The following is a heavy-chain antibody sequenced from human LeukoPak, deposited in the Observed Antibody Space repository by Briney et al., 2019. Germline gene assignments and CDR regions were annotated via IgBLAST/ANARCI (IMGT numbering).Heavy chain of an antibody. CDR1: GFTFSSYG. Sequence: GGSLRLSCAASGFTFSSYGMHWVRQAPGKGLEWVAVISYDGSNKYYADSVKGRFTISRDSSKNTLYLQMNSLRAEDTAVYYCAKEPVVAAYLGMDVWGQGTTVTVSS. D-gene: IGHD2-15*01. CDR2: ISYDGSNK. J-gene: IGHJ6*02. CDR3: AKEPVVAAYLGMDV. V-gene: IGHV3-30*18.